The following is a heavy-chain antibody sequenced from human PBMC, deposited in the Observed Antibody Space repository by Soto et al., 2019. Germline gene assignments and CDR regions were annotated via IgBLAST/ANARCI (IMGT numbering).Heavy chain of an antibody. CDR3: AKGGRQWLVTSDFNY. D-gene: IGHD6-19*01. Sequence: VQLVESGGGVVQPGRSLRLSCAASGFTFSDYAMHWVRQAPGKGLEWVAVVSHDGRNTHYADSVKGRVNISRDSSKNTVSLEMTSLRAEDTAVYYCAKGGRQWLVTSDFNYWGQGALVTVSS. J-gene: IGHJ4*02. V-gene: IGHV3-30*18. CDR2: VSHDGRNT. CDR1: GFTFSDYA.